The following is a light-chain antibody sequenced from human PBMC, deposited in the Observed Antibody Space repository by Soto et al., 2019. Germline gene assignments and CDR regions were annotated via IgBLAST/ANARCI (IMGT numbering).Light chain of an antibody. J-gene: IGLJ1*01. CDR2: EVS. CDR3: NAQADNGKHV. V-gene: IGLV2-8*01. CDR1: SSDVGHSNF. Sequence: QSALTQPPSASGSPGQSVTISCTGSSSDVGHSNFVSWYQQHPGKGPKLIIYEVSKRSSGVPDRFSGSKSGNTASLSVSGLQDEDEADYFCNAQADNGKHVFGTGTKLTVL.